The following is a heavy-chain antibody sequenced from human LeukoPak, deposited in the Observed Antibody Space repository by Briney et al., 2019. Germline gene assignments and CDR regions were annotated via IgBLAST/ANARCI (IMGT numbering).Heavy chain of an antibody. J-gene: IGHJ4*02. V-gene: IGHV3-23*01. CDR3: AKNHDYGDYCDY. Sequence: GGSLRLSCAASGFTFSSYAMSWVRQAPGNGLEWVSAISGSGGSTYYADSVKGRFTISRDNSKNTLYLQMNSLRAEDTAVYYCAKNHDYGDYCDYWGQGTLVTVSP. CDR2: ISGSGGST. CDR1: GFTFSSYA. D-gene: IGHD4-17*01.